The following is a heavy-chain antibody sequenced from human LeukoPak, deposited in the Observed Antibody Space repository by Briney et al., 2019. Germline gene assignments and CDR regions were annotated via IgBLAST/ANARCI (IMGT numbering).Heavy chain of an antibody. CDR3: AKAPRHDLAGFYFDY. V-gene: IGHV3-23*01. Sequence: PGGSLRLSCAASGFSFSNYAMTWVRQAPGKGLEWVSGISGSGGSTWYADSVKVRFTISRANSKNMIYPQMSSLRAEDTALYYCAKAPRHDLAGFYFDYWGQGTLVTVSS. D-gene: IGHD3-3*01. CDR2: ISGSGGST. CDR1: GFSFSNYA. J-gene: IGHJ4*02.